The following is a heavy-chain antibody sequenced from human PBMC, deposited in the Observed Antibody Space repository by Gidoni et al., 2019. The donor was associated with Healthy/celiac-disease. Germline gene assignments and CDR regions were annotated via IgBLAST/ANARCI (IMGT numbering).Heavy chain of an antibody. CDR2: INSDGSST. D-gene: IGHD2-15*01. Sequence: EVQLVESGGGLVQPGGSLRLSCAASGFTFSSYWMHWVRQAPGKGLVWVSRINSDGSSTSYADSVKGRFTISRDNAKNTLYLQMNSLRAEDTAVYYCARGYCSGGSCYPDWYNWNDVALFYDYWGQGTLVTVSS. CDR3: ARGYCSGGSCYPDWYNWNDVALFYDY. CDR1: GFTFSSYW. V-gene: IGHV3-74*01. J-gene: IGHJ4*02.